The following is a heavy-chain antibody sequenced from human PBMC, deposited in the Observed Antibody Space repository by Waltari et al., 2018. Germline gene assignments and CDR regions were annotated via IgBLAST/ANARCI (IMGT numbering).Heavy chain of an antibody. CDR1: GFTFSSYG. V-gene: IGHV3-30*02. Sequence: QAQLVESGGGVVQPGGSLRLSCAASGFTFSSYGMHWVRQAPGKGLEWVAFIRYDGSNKYYADSVKGRFTISRDNSKNTLYLQMNSLRAEDTAVYYCAKEGTDTAMVPFDYWGQGTLVTVSS. CDR3: AKEGTDTAMVPFDY. J-gene: IGHJ4*02. CDR2: IRYDGSNK. D-gene: IGHD5-18*01.